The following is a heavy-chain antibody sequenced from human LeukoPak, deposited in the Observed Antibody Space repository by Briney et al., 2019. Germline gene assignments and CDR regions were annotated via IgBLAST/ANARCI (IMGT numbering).Heavy chain of an antibody. CDR3: ARSGRSGDSMDAFDI. J-gene: IGHJ3*02. V-gene: IGHV1-69*05. D-gene: IGHD3-16*01. Sequence: SVKVSCKASGGTFSSYVISWVRQAPGQGLEWMGRIIPIFNTANYSQKSQGRVTITTDESTSTAYMELSSLRSADTAVYYCARSGRSGDSMDAFDIWGQGTMVTVSS. CDR2: IIPIFNTA. CDR1: GGTFSSYV.